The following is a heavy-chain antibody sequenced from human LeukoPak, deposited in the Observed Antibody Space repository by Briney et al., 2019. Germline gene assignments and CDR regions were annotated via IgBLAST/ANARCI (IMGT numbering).Heavy chain of an antibody. CDR3: ARNYYGSGSQYNPLDS. D-gene: IGHD3-10*01. J-gene: IGHJ4*02. V-gene: IGHV3-7*01. CDR2: IKADGSEK. Sequence: GGSLRLSCTASGFTFGYYWMTWVRQAPGKGLEWVATIKADGSEKYYVDSVKGRFTISRDNAKNSLDLQMNSLRADDTAVYYCARNYYGSGSQYNPLDSWGQGTLVTVSS. CDR1: GFTFGYYW.